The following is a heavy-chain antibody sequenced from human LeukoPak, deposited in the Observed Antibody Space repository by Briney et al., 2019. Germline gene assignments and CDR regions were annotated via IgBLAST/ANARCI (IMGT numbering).Heavy chain of an antibody. Sequence: PGGSLRLSCAASGFTFSSYEMNWVRQAPGKGLEWVSSISSSSSYIYYADSVKGRFTISRDNAKNSLYLQMNSLRAEDTAVYYCARFPSDSGSYLRAFGIWGQGTMVTVSS. CDR2: ISSSSSYI. CDR1: GFTFSSYE. D-gene: IGHD1-26*01. J-gene: IGHJ3*02. CDR3: ARFPSDSGSYLRAFGI. V-gene: IGHV3-21*01.